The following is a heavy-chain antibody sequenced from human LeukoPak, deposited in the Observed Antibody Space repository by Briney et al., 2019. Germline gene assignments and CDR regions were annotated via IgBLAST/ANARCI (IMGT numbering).Heavy chain of an antibody. CDR3: ARSGRLEWLALLPLNDAFDI. CDR2: ISSSSSYI. V-gene: IGHV3-21*01. CDR1: GFTFSSYS. D-gene: IGHD3-3*01. J-gene: IGHJ3*02. Sequence: GGSLRLSCAASGFTFSSYSMNWVRQAPGKGLEWVSSISSSSSYIYYADSVKGRFTISRDNAKNSLYLQMNSLRAEDTAVYYCARSGRLEWLALLPLNDAFDIWGQGTMVTVSS.